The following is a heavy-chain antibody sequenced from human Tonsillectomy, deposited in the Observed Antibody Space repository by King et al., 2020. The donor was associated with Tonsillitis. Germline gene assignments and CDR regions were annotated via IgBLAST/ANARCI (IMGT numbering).Heavy chain of an antibody. D-gene: IGHD5-18*01. CDR1: GFTFDDYA. Sequence: QLVESGGVVVQPGGSLRLSCAASGFTFDDYAMHWVRQAPGKGLEWVACINWDGGSTYYADSVKGRFNISRDNSKNSLYLQMNSLRAEDTALYYCARDMGYSHGPDYWGQGTLVTVSS. J-gene: IGHJ4*02. V-gene: IGHV3-43D*03. CDR2: INWDGGST. CDR3: ARDMGYSHGPDY.